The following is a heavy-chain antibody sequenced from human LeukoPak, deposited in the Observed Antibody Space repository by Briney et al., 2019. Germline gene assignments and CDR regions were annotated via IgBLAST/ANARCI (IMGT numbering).Heavy chain of an antibody. CDR3: ANLGSTNGAIGD. CDR1: GGSISSRFGY. D-gene: IGHD2-8*01. Sequence: PSETLSLTCAVSGGSISSRFGYWGWIRQPPGKGLEWIGSMFYSGTTYYNPSLKSRVTMSVDTSKKQFSLRLSSVTAAGTAVYYCANLGSTNGAIGDWGQGTRVIVSS. V-gene: IGHV4-39*01. CDR2: MFYSGTT. J-gene: IGHJ4*02.